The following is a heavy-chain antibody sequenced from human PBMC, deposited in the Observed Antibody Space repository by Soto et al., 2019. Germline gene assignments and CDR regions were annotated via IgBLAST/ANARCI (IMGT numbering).Heavy chain of an antibody. J-gene: IGHJ4*02. Sequence: QVQLQESGPGLVKPSQTLSLTCTVSGGSISNADYYWSWLRQPPGKGLEWIGYIYYSGNTYYNPSLKRRVTISVDTSKDQFSLELSSVTAADTALYYCARDGGRYYFDFWGQGTLVTVSA. D-gene: IGHD3-16*01. CDR3: ARDGGRYYFDF. V-gene: IGHV4-30-4*01. CDR1: GGSISNADYY. CDR2: IYYSGNT.